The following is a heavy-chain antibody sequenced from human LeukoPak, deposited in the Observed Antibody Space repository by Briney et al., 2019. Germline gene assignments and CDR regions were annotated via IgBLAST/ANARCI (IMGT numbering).Heavy chain of an antibody. CDR1: GGSISSSSYY. CDR2: IYYSGST. CDR3: ARTLLGIAAAVDY. V-gene: IGHV4-39*01. J-gene: IGHJ4*02. D-gene: IGHD6-13*01. Sequence: PSETLSLTCTVSGGSISSSSYYWGWLRQPPGKGLEWIGSIYYSGSTYYNPSLKSRVTISVDTPKNQFSLKLSSVTAADTAVYYCARTLLGIAAAVDYWGQGTLVTVSS.